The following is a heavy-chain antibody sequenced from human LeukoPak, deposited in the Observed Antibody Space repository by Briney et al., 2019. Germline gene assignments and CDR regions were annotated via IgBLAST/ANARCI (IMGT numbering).Heavy chain of an antibody. J-gene: IGHJ4*02. CDR1: GGTFSSYA. V-gene: IGHV1-69*05. CDR2: IIPIFGTA. CDR3: ASSRYSSSWYANKAHFDY. Sequence: GASVKVSCKASGGTFSSYAISWARQAPGQGLEWMGGIIPIFGTANYAQKFQGRVTITTDESTSTAYMELSSLRSEDTAVHYCASSRYSSSWYANKAHFDYWGQGTLVTVSS. D-gene: IGHD6-13*01.